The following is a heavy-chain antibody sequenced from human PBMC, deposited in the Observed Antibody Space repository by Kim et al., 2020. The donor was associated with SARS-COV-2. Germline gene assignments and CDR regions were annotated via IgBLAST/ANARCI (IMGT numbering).Heavy chain of an antibody. CDR3: ASGVGVVVTALAAVRDFDI. Sequence: ASVKVSCKASGYTFTGYYMHWVRQAPGQGLEWMGRINPNSGGTNYAQKFQGRVTMTRDTSISTAYMELSRLRSDDTAVYYCASGVGVVVTALAAVRDFDIWGQGTMVTVSS. V-gene: IGHV1-2*06. CDR1: GYTFTGYY. D-gene: IGHD2-21*02. J-gene: IGHJ3*02. CDR2: INPNSGGT.